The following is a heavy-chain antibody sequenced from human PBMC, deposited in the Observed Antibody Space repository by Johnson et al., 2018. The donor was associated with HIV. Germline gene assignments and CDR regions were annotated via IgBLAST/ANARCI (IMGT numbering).Heavy chain of an antibody. V-gene: IGHV3-7*05. CDR3: VRETRDDAFDI. D-gene: IGHD4-11*01. CDR2: INQDASEN. CDR1: DFTSSNYW. Sequence: VQLVESGGGLVQPGGSLRLSCAAFDFTSSNYWMSWVRQAPGKGLEWVANINQDASENSYVDSVKGRFTISRDNANNSLSLQMSGLRADDTAVYYCVRETRDDAFDIWGQGTMVTVSS. J-gene: IGHJ3*02.